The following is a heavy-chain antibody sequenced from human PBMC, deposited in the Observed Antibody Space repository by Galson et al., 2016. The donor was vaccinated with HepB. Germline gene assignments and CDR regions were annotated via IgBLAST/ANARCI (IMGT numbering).Heavy chain of an antibody. CDR3: ARDVGGIMFDY. CDR2: MAGVGGNT. V-gene: IGHV3-23*01. D-gene: IGHD3-16*02. Sequence: SLRLSCAASGFTFSDYGMAWVRQAPGGGLEWVATMAGVGGNTHYPDSVKGRFTISRDNSKNTLSLQMNSLRAEDTALYYCARDVGGIMFDYWGQGTLVTVSS. J-gene: IGHJ4*02. CDR1: GFTFSDYG.